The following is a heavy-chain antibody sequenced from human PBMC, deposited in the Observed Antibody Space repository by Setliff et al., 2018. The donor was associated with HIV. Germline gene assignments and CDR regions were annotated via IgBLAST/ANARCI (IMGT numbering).Heavy chain of an antibody. J-gene: IGHJ4*02. CDR2: IYISGST. V-gene: IGHV4-61*05. CDR3: ARHSDIAARRTYFDY. Sequence: PSETLSLTCAVSGASINNSTYYWSWIRQSPGKGLEWIGYIYISGSTNYNPSLKSRVTISVDTSKNQFSLKLSSVTAADTAVYYCARHSDIAARRTYFDYWGQGTLVTVSS. CDR1: GASINNSTYY. D-gene: IGHD6-6*01.